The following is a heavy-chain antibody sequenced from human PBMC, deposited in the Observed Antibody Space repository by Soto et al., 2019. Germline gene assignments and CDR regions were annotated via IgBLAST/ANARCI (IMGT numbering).Heavy chain of an antibody. CDR2: ISSSSSYI. J-gene: IGHJ6*02. D-gene: IGHD6-19*01. V-gene: IGHV3-21*01. Sequence: EVQLVESGGGLVKPGGSLRLSCAASGFTFSSYSMNWVRQAPGKGLEWVSSISSSSSYIYYADSVKGRFTISRDNAKNSLYLQMNSLRAEDTAVYYCARDQWLAGTSPYYYYGMDVWGQGTTVTVSS. CDR3: ARDQWLAGTSPYYYYGMDV. CDR1: GFTFSSYS.